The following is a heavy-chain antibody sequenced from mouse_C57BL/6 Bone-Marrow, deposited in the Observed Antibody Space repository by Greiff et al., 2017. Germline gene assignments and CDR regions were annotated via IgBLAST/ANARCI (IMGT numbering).Heavy chain of an antibody. V-gene: IGHV1-50*01. CDR1: GYTFTSYW. CDR2: IGPSDSYT. J-gene: IGHJ4*01. Sequence: VQLQQPGAELVKPGASVKLSCKASGYTFTSYWMQWVKQRPGQGLEWIGEIGPSDSYTNYNKKFKGKATLTVDTSSGTAYMQLSSLTSEDSAVYNGDRERPSEDYAMDYWGQGPSVTVSS. CDR3: DRERPSEDYAMDY.